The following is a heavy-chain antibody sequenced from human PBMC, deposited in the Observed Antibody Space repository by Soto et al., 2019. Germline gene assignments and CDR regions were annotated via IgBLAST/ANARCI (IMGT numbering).Heavy chain of an antibody. CDR2: INYSGST. V-gene: IGHV4-31*03. Sequence: QVQLQESGPGLVKPSQTLALTCSVSGGSISSGGYYWSWIRQLPGKGLEWIGYINYSGSTPYTPSLKSRVTISRDTSRNQLSLKLTSVTAADTAVYYCAREGWGNSYGLAFDYWGQGKVVTVSS. J-gene: IGHJ4*02. CDR1: GGSISSGGYY. D-gene: IGHD5-18*01. CDR3: AREGWGNSYGLAFDY.